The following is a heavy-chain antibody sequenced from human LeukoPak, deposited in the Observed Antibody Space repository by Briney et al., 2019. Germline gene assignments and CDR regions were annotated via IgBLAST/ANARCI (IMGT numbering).Heavy chain of an antibody. Sequence: GGSLRLSCTASGFTFGDYAMSWVRQAPGKGLEWVGFIRSKAYGGTTEYAASVKGRFTISRDDSKSIAYLQMNSLKTEDTAVYYCTRAGDFWSGHQIVNWFDPWGQGTLVTVSS. CDR2: IRSKAYGGTT. V-gene: IGHV3-49*04. CDR3: TRAGDFWSGHQIVNWFDP. J-gene: IGHJ5*02. CDR1: GFTFGDYA. D-gene: IGHD3-3*01.